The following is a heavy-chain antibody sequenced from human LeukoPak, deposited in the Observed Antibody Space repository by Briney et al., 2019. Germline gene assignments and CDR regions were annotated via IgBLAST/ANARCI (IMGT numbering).Heavy chain of an antibody. CDR2: ISGGGGST. J-gene: IGHJ5*02. D-gene: IGHD2-2*01. CDR1: GFTFSSYA. CDR3: ARLPVAINGYFDP. V-gene: IGHV3-23*01. Sequence: GGSLRLSCAASGFTFSSYAMSWVRQAPGKGLEWVSSISGGGGSTYYGDSVKGRFTISRDNSKNTLYLQMYSLGAEDTAVYYCARLPVAINGYFDPWGQGILVTVSS.